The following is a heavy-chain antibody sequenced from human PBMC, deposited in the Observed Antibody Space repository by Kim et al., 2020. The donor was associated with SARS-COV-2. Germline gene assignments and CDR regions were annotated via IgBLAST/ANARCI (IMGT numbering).Heavy chain of an antibody. CDR2: ISGSGAKT. J-gene: IGHJ4*01. V-gene: IGHV3-23*01. D-gene: IGHD3-10*01. CDR3: APKGTLYGSGSYGGKVDY. CDR1: GFTFSNFG. Sequence: GGSLRLSCAASGFTFSNFGMSWVRQAPGKGLEWVSIISGSGAKTFYADSVKGRFTISRDNSKNMLYLQMNSLRAEDTAVYYCAPKGTLYGSGSYGGKVDYWGHGTLVTVSS.